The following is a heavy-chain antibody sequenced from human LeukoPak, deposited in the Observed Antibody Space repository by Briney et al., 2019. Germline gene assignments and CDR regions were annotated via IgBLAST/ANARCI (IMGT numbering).Heavy chain of an antibody. Sequence: GGSLRLSCAASGVTFSSCSMNWGRQAPGKGGEWGSYISSSRSTIYYADSVKGRFTISRDNAKNSLYVQKNRLRDEDTAVYYCAREREADYYDSSGYPYYYYYYMDVWGKGTTVTVSS. V-gene: IGHV3-48*02. J-gene: IGHJ6*03. CDR3: AREREADYYDSSGYPYYYYYYMDV. D-gene: IGHD3-22*01. CDR2: ISSSRSTI. CDR1: GVTFSSCS.